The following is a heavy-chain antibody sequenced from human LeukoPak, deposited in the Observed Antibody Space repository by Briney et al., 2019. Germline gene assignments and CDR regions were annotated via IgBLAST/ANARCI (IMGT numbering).Heavy chain of an antibody. Sequence: GGSLRLSCAASGFTFSSYWMNWARQAPGKGLEWVASINHNGNVNYYVDSVKGRFTISRDNAKNSLYLQMNSLRAEDTAVYYCARRIVGATRGYFDYWGQGTLVTVSS. V-gene: IGHV3-7*01. CDR2: INHNGNVN. CDR1: GFTFSSYW. CDR3: ARRIVGATRGYFDY. D-gene: IGHD1-26*01. J-gene: IGHJ4*02.